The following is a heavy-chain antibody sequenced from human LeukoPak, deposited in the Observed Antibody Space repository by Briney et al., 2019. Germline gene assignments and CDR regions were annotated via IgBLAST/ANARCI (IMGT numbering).Heavy chain of an antibody. J-gene: IGHJ4*02. Sequence: PSETLSLTCAVYGGSFSGYYWSWIRQPPGKGLEWIGEIDHSGSTNYNPSLKSRVTISVDTSKSQFSLKLSSVTAADTAVYYCARGSPGDGSGSYYPYYFDYWGQGTLVTVSS. CDR3: ARGSPGDGSGSYYPYYFDY. CDR2: IDHSGST. V-gene: IGHV4-34*01. CDR1: GGSFSGYY. D-gene: IGHD3-10*01.